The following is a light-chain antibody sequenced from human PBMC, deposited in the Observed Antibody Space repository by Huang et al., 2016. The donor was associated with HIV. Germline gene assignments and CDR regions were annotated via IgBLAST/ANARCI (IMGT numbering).Light chain of an antibody. CDR1: QSVSSN. V-gene: IGKV3-15*01. J-gene: IGKJ1*01. CDR2: GAS. Sequence: EIVMRQSPATLSASPGERATLSSTASQSVSSNLAWYQKKPGQAPRLLIYGASTRATGIPARFSGSGSGTDFTLTISSLQSEDFAVYYCQQYNNWPRTFGQGTKVEI. CDR3: QQYNNWPRT.